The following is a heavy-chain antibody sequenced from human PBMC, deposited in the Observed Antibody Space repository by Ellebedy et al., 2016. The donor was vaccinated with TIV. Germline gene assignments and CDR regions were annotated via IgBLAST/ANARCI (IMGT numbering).Heavy chain of an antibody. J-gene: IGHJ4*02. CDR2: INHSGST. Sequence: SETLSLTCAVYGGSFSGYYWSWIRQPPGKGLEWIGEINHSGSTNYNPSLKSRVTISVDTSKNQFSLKLSSVTAADTAVYYCARLFAVADKRGGYWGQGTLVTVSS. D-gene: IGHD6-19*01. CDR3: ARLFAVADKRGGY. CDR1: GGSFSGYY. V-gene: IGHV4-34*01.